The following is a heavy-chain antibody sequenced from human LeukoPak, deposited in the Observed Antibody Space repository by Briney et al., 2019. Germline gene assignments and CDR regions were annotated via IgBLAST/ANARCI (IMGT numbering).Heavy chain of an antibody. Sequence: SETLSLTCTVSGGSISSYYWSWLRQPPGKGLEWIGYIYYSGSTNYNPSLKSRVTISVDTSKNQFSLKLSSVTAADTAVYYCARDRAPTFGYWGQGTLVTVSS. V-gene: IGHV4-59*01. CDR3: ARDRAPTFGY. D-gene: IGHD3-10*01. CDR1: GGSISSYY. J-gene: IGHJ4*02. CDR2: IYYSGST.